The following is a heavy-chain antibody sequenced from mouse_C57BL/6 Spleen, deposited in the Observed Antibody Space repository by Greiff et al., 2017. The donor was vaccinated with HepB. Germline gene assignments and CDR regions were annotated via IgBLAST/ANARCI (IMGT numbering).Heavy chain of an antibody. CDR3: ASRGYGSSYSEIAY. CDR2: IYPGSGST. Sequence: QVQLQQPGAELVKPGASVKMSCKASGYTFTSYWITWVKQRPGQGLEWIGDIYPGSGSTNYNEKFKSKATLTVDTSSSTAYMQLSSLTSEDSAVSYCASRGYGSSYSEIAYWGQGTSVTVSS. J-gene: IGHJ4*01. V-gene: IGHV1-55*01. D-gene: IGHD1-1*01. CDR1: GYTFTSYW.